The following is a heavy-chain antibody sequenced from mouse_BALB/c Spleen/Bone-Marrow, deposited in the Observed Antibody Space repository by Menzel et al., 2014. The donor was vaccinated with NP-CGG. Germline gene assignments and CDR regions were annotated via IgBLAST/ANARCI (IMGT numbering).Heavy chain of an antibody. D-gene: IGHD2-4*01. CDR3: ARLITRGNFDY. J-gene: IGHJ2*01. CDR1: GFTFSSYA. V-gene: IGHV5-6-5*01. Sequence: EVQLVESGGGLVKPGGSLKLSCAASGFTFSSYAMSWVRQTPEKRLEWVASISSGGSTYYPGSVKGRFTISRDNARNILYLQMSSLRSEDTAMYYCARLITRGNFDYWGQGTTLTVSS. CDR2: ISSGGST.